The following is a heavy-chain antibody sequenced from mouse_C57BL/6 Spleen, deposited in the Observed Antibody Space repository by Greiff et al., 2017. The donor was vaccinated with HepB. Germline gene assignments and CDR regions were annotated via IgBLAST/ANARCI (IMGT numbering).Heavy chain of an antibody. V-gene: IGHV5-6*01. D-gene: IGHD1-3*01. Sequence: EVQGVESGGDLVKPGGSLKLSCAASGFTFSSYGMSWVRQTPDKRLEWVATISSGGSYTYYPDSVKGRFTISRDNAKNTLYLQMSSLKSEDTAMYYCARPGGLRYAMDYWGQGTSVTVSS. CDR3: ARPGGLRYAMDY. CDR2: ISSGGSYT. CDR1: GFTFSSYG. J-gene: IGHJ4*01.